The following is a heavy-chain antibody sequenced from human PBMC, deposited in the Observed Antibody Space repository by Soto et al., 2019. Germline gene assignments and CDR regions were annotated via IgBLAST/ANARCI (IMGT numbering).Heavy chain of an antibody. CDR2: ISGSSDNT. CDR1: GFTFSSYA. CDR3: ANDRGWASELLRYY. J-gene: IGHJ4*02. D-gene: IGHD1-26*01. V-gene: IGHV3-23*01. Sequence: QLLESGGGLVQPGGSLRLSCATSGFTFSSYAMSWVRQAPGKGLEWVSAISGSSDNTYYADSVKGRFTISRDISKNTLYLHMDSLRAEDTAVYYCANDRGWASELLRYYWGQGTLVTVSS.